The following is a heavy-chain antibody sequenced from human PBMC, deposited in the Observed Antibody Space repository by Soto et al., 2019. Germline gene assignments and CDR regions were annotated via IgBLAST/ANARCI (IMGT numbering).Heavy chain of an antibody. J-gene: IGHJ4*02. V-gene: IGHV3-30*18. CDR3: AKLYAVKYDYGDKPSDY. CDR2: ISYDGSNK. D-gene: IGHD4-17*01. Sequence: QVQLVESGGGVVQPGRSLRLSCAASGFTFSSYGMHWVRQAPGKGLEWVAVISYDGSNKYYADSVKGRFTISRDNSKNTLYLQMNSLRAEDTAVYYCAKLYAVKYDYGDKPSDYWGQGTLVTVSS. CDR1: GFTFSSYG.